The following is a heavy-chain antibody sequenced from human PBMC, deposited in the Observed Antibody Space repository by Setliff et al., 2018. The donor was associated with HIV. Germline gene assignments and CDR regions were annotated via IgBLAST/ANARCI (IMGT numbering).Heavy chain of an antibody. CDR1: GYTFTGYY. J-gene: IGHJ4*02. V-gene: IGHV1-2*06. Sequence: ASVKVSCKASGYTFTGYYMHWVRQAPGQGLEWMGRINPNSGGTKYGQKSQGRVTMTRDTSISTAYMELSRLRSEDTAVYYCARRQGKVGGGVALDYWGQGTLVTVSS. CDR3: ARRQGKVGGGVALDY. D-gene: IGHD1-26*01. CDR2: INPNSGGT.